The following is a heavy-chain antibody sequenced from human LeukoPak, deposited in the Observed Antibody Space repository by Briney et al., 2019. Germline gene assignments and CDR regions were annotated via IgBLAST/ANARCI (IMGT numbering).Heavy chain of an antibody. J-gene: IGHJ4*02. CDR1: GGSISSYY. CDR3: ARADTAMAEPFDY. Sequence: PSETLSLTCTVSGGSISSYYWSWIRQPPGKGLGWIGYIYYSGSTNYNPSLKSRVTISVDTSKNQFSLKLSSVTAADTAVYYCARADTAMAEPFDYWGQGTLVTVSS. D-gene: IGHD5-18*01. V-gene: IGHV4-59*01. CDR2: IYYSGST.